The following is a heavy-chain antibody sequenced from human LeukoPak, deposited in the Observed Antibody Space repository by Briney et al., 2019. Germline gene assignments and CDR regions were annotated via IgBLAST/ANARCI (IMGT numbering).Heavy chain of an antibody. J-gene: IGHJ4*02. CDR2: ISTGTYI. D-gene: IGHD4-23*01. CDR1: GFTFSRFE. CDR3: TREQDREASATVVGDY. V-gene: IGHV3-48*03. Sequence: AGGSLRLSCVASGFTFSRFEMNWVRQAPGKGLEWISHISTGTYIAYTDSVKGRFTISRDNAKNSLSLQMNSLRAEDTAVYYCTREQDREASATVVGDYWGQGTLVTVSS.